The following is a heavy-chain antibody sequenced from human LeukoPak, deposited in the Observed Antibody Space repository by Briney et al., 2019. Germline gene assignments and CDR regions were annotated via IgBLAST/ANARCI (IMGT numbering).Heavy chain of an antibody. Sequence: ASVTVSCTASGYTFTSYGISWVRQAPGQGLEWMGWISAYNGNTNYAQKLQGRVAMTTDTSTSTAYMELRSLRSDDTAVYYCATTSNYYDSSGYYAPIDYWGQGTLVTVSS. D-gene: IGHD3-22*01. CDR3: ATTSNYYDSSGYYAPIDY. V-gene: IGHV1-18*01. CDR2: ISAYNGNT. CDR1: GYTFTSYG. J-gene: IGHJ4*02.